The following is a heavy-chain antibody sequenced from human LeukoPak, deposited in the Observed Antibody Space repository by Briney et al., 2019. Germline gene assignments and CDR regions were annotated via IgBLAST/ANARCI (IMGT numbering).Heavy chain of an antibody. D-gene: IGHD2-15*01. J-gene: IGHJ6*02. CDR2: INPNTGAT. CDR3: ASVGVVAEYGLDV. Sequence: GASVKVSCKASGYTLTGHYLHWVRQAPGQGLEWMGWINPNTGATTYAQRFQGRVTLTRDTSISTAYMDLSRLRPDDTAVYYWASVGVVAEYGLDVWGQGTTVTVSS. CDR1: GYTLTGHY. V-gene: IGHV1-2*02.